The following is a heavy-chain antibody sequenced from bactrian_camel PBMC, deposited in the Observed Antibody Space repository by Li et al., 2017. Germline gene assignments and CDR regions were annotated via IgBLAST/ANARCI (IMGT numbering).Heavy chain of an antibody. J-gene: IGHJ4*01. CDR1: GFGPGYHR. V-gene: IGHV3S55*01. CDR3: AGGSLGGRLWAECLYEYNY. Sequence: SCTGHGFGPGYHRMGWYRQGAGNECELVSALGSDGSVYYADSVKGRFSISRDNAKNTVYLQMNSLNPEDTAVYYCAGGSLGGRLWAECLYEYNYWGQGTQVTVS. D-gene: IGHD2*01. CDR2: LGSDGSV.